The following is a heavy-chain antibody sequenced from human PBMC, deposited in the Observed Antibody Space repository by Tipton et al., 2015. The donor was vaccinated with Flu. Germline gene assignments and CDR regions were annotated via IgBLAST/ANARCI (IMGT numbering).Heavy chain of an antibody. D-gene: IGHD6-13*01. CDR2: IYYSGST. J-gene: IGHJ3*02. CDR1: GGSINSGSYY. V-gene: IGHV4-61*01. Sequence: TLSLTCTVSGGSINSGSYYWSWIRQPPGKGLEWIGFIYYSGSTNYNSGSTNYNPALRSRVTISEDTSKNQFSLRLSSVTAADTAVYYCAKVSSSWYEDSAFDIWGQGTMVTVSS. CDR3: AKVSSSWYEDSAFDI.